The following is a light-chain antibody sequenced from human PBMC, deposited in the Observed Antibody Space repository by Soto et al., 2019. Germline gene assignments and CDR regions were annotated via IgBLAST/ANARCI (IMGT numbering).Light chain of an antibody. J-gene: IGKJ1*01. CDR3: QQYNSGVR. V-gene: IGKV1-5*03. CDR1: QSISSW. Sequence: DIQMTQSPSTLSASVGDRVTITCRASQSISSWLAWYQQKPGKAPKLLIYKASSLESGVPSRFSGSGSGTEFTLTISSLQPDDFATYYCQQYNSGVRFGQGTKVEIK. CDR2: KAS.